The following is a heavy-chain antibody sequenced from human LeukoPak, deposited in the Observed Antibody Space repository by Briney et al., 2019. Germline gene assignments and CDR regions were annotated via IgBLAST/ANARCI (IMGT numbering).Heavy chain of an antibody. V-gene: IGHV3-33*01. J-gene: IGHJ4*02. CDR2: IWYDGSNK. D-gene: IGHD3-22*01. CDR3: ARSFSSYYDSSGYYKGIDY. Sequence: GGSLRLSCAASGFTFSSYGMHWVRQAPGKGLEWVSVIWYDGSNKYYADSVKGRFTISRDNSKNTLYLQMNSLRAEDTAVYYCARSFSSYYDSSGYYKGIDYWGQRTLVTVSS. CDR1: GFTFSSYG.